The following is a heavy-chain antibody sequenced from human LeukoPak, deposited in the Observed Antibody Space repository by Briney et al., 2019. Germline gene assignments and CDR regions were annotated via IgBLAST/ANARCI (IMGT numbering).Heavy chain of an antibody. Sequence: SETLSLTCTVSGGSISSSSYYWGWIRQPPGKGLEWIGSIYYSGSTYYNPSLKSRVTIAVDTSKNQFSLKLSSVTAADTAVYYCARDSEAAAGRRLYYFDYWGQGTLVTVSS. D-gene: IGHD6-13*01. CDR2: IYYSGST. CDR3: ARDSEAAAGRRLYYFDY. CDR1: GGSISSSSYY. V-gene: IGHV4-39*07. J-gene: IGHJ4*02.